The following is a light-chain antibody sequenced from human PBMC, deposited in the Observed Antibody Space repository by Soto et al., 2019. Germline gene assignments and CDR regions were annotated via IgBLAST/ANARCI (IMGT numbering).Light chain of an antibody. V-gene: IGLV2-14*01. Sequence: QSVLTQPASVSGSPGQSITISCTGTSSDVGSYNYVSWYQQHPGRAPKLMIYEVSNRPSGVSNRFSASKSGNTASLTISGLRAEDEADYYCSSYTSITSCVFGTGTKVTV. CDR3: SSYTSITSCV. CDR2: EVS. J-gene: IGLJ1*01. CDR1: SSDVGSYNY.